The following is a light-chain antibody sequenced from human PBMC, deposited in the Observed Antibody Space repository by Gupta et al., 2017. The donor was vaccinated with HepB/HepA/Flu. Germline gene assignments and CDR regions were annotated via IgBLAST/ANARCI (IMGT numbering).Light chain of an antibody. Sequence: EIVFTQSPGTLSLSPGERATLSCRASQSVSSSYLAWYQQKPGQAPRLLIYGASSRATGIPDRFSGSGSGTEFTLSISRREPEDFAVYYCHQEGSSPLTFGQGTKVEMK. CDR3: HQEGSSPLT. V-gene: IGKV3-20*01. J-gene: IGKJ1*01. CDR2: GAS. CDR1: QSVSSSY.